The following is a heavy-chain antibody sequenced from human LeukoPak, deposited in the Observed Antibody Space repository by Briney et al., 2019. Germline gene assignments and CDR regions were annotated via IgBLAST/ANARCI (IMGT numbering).Heavy chain of an antibody. V-gene: IGHV3-7*01. CDR2: IRYDGSET. J-gene: IGHJ4*02. CDR3: ASATGDKGSYFDS. Sequence: GGSLRLSCAASGFNFGGYWMSWVRHAPGKGLERVANIRYDGSETFYGDSVKGRFTVSRDNAKNSLYLQMNSLRVEDTGVYYCASATGDKGSYFDSWGQGAQVTVSS. CDR1: GFNFGGYW. D-gene: IGHD7-27*01.